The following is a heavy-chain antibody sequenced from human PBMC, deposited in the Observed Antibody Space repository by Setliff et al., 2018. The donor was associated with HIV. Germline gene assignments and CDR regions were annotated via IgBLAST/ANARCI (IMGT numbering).Heavy chain of an antibody. J-gene: IGHJ4*02. CDR2: VHTSGST. CDR3: ATDTAFLQEGTEF. CDR1: GGSISSYY. V-gene: IGHV4-4*08. D-gene: IGHD5-18*01. Sequence: SETLSLTCTVSGGSISSYYWSWIRQSPRWGLEWIGYVHTSGSTYYNPSLKSRVTISVDTSKNQFSLKLTSVTAADTAIYYCATDTAFLQEGTEFWGQGALVTVSS.